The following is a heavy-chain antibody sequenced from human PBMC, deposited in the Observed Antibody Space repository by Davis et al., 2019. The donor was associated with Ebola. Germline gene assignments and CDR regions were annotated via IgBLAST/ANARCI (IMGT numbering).Heavy chain of an antibody. V-gene: IGHV3-23*01. CDR1: GFTFSSYA. J-gene: IGHJ4*02. D-gene: IGHD4-17*01. CDR3: AKTSDYGDPFNDY. Sequence: GESLKISCAASGFTFSSYAMSWVRQAPGKGLEWVSAISGSGGSTYYADSVKGRFTISRDNSKNTLYLQMNSRRAEDTAVYYCAKTSDYGDPFNDYWGQGTLVTVSS. CDR2: ISGSGGST.